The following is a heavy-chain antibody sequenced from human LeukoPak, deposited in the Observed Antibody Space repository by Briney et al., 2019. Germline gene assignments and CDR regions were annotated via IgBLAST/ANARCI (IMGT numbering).Heavy chain of an antibody. J-gene: IGHJ4*02. V-gene: IGHV3-33*01. D-gene: IGHD3-22*01. CDR2: IWYDGSNK. CDR3: ARGYDSSGYYRLDY. CDR1: GFTFSSYG. Sequence: GGSLRLSCAASGFTFSSYGMHWVRQAPGKGLEWVAVIWYDGSNKYYADSVKGRFTISRDNSKNTLYLQMNTLRAEDTAVYYCARGYDSSGYYRLDYWGQGTLVTVSS.